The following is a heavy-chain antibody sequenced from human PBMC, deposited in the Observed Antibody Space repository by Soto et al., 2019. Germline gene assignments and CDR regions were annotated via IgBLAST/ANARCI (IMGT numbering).Heavy chain of an antibody. CDR2: IYYSGST. Sequence: ESLCAACPVSGGSISSYYWSWIRQPPGKGLEWIGYIYYSGSTNYNPSLKSRVTISVDTSKNQFSLKLSSVTPADTAVYYCARITSGPVDYWGQGTLVTVSS. CDR3: ARITSGPVDY. D-gene: IGHD2-15*01. CDR1: GGSISSYY. V-gene: IGHV4-59*01. J-gene: IGHJ4*02.